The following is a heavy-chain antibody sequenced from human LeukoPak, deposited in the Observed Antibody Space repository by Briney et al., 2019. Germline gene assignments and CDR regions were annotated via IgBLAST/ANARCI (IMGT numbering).Heavy chain of an antibody. Sequence: GGSLRLSCAASGSTFSSYAMSWVRQAPGKGLEWVSGISGSGGTTYYADSVKGRFTISRDSSKNTYLQMNSLRAGDTAAYYCAKDSRSTLPRGRLDYWGQGTLVTVSS. CDR1: GSTFSSYA. J-gene: IGHJ4*02. D-gene: IGHD2-21*02. CDR2: ISGSGGTT. V-gene: IGHV3-23*01. CDR3: AKDSRSTLPRGRLDY.